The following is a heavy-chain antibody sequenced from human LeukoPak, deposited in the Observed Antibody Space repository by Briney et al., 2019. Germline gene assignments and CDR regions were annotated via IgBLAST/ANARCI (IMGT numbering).Heavy chain of an antibody. J-gene: IGHJ4*02. D-gene: IGHD2-2*01. CDR2: FDPEDGET. Sequence: ASVKVSCKVSGYTLTELSMHWVRQAPGKGLEWMGGFDPEDGETIYAQKFQGRVTMTEDTSTDTAYMELSSLSSEDTAVYYCATGTIYCSSCSDDYWGQGTLVTVSS. V-gene: IGHV1-24*01. CDR3: ATGTIYCSSCSDDY. CDR1: GYTLTELS.